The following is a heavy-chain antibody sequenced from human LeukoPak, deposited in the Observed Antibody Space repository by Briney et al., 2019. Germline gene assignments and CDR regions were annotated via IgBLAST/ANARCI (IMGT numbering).Heavy chain of an antibody. CDR2: ISSSSSYI. CDR1: GFTFSSYS. V-gene: IGHV3-21*04. J-gene: IGHJ4*02. Sequence: GGSLRLSCAASGFTFSSYSMNWVRQAPGKGLEWVSFISSSSSYIYYADSVKGRFTISRDTSKNMVFLQMNSLRVEDTAVYYCARGIDYWGRGTLVTVSS. CDR3: ARGIDY.